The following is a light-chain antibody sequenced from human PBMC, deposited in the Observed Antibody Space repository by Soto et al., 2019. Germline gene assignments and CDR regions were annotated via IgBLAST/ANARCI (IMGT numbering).Light chain of an antibody. J-gene: IGKJ1*01. CDR3: KQRYSTPRT. CDR1: QSISSY. Sequence: DIQMTQSPSSLSASVGDRVTITCRASQSISSYFNWYQQEPGTAHKLLIYAASSLQSGVPSRVSGSGAGTDFTLTISSLQPEEFATYYCKQRYSTPRTVGKGKKVDI. V-gene: IGKV1-39*01. CDR2: AAS.